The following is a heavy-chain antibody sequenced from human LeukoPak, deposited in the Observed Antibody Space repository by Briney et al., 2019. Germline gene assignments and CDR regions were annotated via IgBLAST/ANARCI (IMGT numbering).Heavy chain of an antibody. J-gene: IGHJ4*02. Sequence: GGSLRLSCAASGFTFSSYGMHWVRQAPGKGLEWVSSISYRTSHIYYADSVKGRFTISRDNAKNSLYLQMDSLRAEDTAVYFCGRAFPPLRTAAAGDYWGQGTLVTVSS. CDR2: ISYRTSHI. CDR1: GFTFSSYG. V-gene: IGHV3-21*01. D-gene: IGHD6-13*01. CDR3: GRAFPPLRTAAAGDY.